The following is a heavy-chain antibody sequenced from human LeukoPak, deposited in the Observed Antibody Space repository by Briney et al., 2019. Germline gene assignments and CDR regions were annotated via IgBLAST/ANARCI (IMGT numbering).Heavy chain of an antibody. CDR3: ARGGEQHQGPVYFQD. V-gene: IGHV4-30-2*01. CDR1: GGSISSGGYS. D-gene: IGHD6-13*01. CDR2: FYHSGST. Sequence: SETLSLTCAVSGGSISSGGYSWSWIRQPPGKDLEWIGYFYHSGSTYYNPSLKSRVTISVDRSKNQFSLKLSSVTAADTAVYYCARGGEQHQGPVYFQDWGQGTLVTVSP. J-gene: IGHJ1*01.